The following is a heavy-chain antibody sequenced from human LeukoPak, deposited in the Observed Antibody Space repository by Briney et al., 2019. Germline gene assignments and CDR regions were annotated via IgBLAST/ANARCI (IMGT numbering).Heavy chain of an antibody. CDR3: ARGLMMAVAGRGEFHY. CDR1: GFTFSSYA. J-gene: IGHJ4*02. CDR2: ISGSGGST. Sequence: PGGSLRLSCAASGFTFSSYAMSWVRQAPGKGLEWVSAISGSGGSTYYADSVKGRFTISRDNSKNTLYLQMNSLRAEDTAVYYCARGLMMAVAGRGEFHYWGQGTLVTVSS. D-gene: IGHD6-13*01. V-gene: IGHV3-23*01.